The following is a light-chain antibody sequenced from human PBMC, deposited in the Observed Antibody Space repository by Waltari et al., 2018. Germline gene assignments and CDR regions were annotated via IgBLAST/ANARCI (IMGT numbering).Light chain of an antibody. V-gene: IGLV8-61*01. CDR1: SGSVSTSDY. Sequence: TVVTQGPSLSVSPGGTVTLTCGLNSGSVSTSDYPSWYQQTPGQAPLTLIYSTNTRPSGVPDRFSGSILGNKAALTITGAQADDESDYYCMLYMDSGISVFGGGTRLTVL. J-gene: IGLJ2*01. CDR3: MLYMDSGISV. CDR2: STN.